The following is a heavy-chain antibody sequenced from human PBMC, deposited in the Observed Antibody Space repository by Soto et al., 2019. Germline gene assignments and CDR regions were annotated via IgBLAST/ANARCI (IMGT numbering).Heavy chain of an antibody. CDR1: GFTFSSYE. D-gene: IGHD3-3*01. V-gene: IGHV3-48*03. Sequence: PGGSLRLSCAASGFTFSSYEMNWVRQAPGKGLEWVSYISSSGSTIYYADSVKGRFTISRDNAKNSLYLQMNSLRAEDTAVYYCARGIYDFWSGSPQDGMDVWGQGTTVTVSS. CDR2: ISSSGSTI. CDR3: ARGIYDFWSGSPQDGMDV. J-gene: IGHJ6*02.